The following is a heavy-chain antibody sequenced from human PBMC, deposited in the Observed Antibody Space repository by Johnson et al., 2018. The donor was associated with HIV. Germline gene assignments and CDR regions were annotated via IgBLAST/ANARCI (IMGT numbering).Heavy chain of an antibody. J-gene: IGHJ3*02. CDR1: GFTFSSYA. CDR2: ISYDGSNK. V-gene: IGHV3-30-3*01. D-gene: IGHD1-14*01. CDR3: ARLTSGAFDI. Sequence: QVQLVESGGGLVQPGGSLRLSCAASGFTFSSYAMAWVRQAPGKGLEWVAVISYDGSNKYYADSVKGRFTISRDNSKNTLYLQMNSLRTEDTALYYCARLTSGAFDIWGQGTMVTVSS.